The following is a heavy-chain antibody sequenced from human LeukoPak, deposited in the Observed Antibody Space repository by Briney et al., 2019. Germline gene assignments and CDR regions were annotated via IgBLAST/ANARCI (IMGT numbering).Heavy chain of an antibody. D-gene: IGHD2-21*01. CDR1: GFIFSSYA. CDR2: ISGSGDNT. Sequence: GGSVRLSCAASGFIFSSYAMSWAPPAPGKGLVGVSDISGSGDNTYYADSVKGRFTISRDNSKNTLYLQMNSLRAEDTAVYYCAKDVSVIQGYFDHWGQGTLVTVSS. J-gene: IGHJ4*02. CDR3: AKDVSVIQGYFDH. V-gene: IGHV3-23*01.